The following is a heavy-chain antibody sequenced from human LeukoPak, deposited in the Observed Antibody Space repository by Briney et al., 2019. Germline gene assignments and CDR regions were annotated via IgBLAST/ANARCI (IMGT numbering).Heavy chain of an antibody. CDR2: ISSSSSYI. D-gene: IGHD6-13*01. J-gene: IGHJ4*02. Sequence: GGSLRLSCAASGFTFSSYSMSWVRQAPGKGLEWVSSISSSSSYIYYADSVKGRFTISRDNAKNSLYLQMNSLRAEDTAVYYCARDTDSRSWNGLFDHWGQGTLVTVSS. CDR3: ARDTDSRSWNGLFDH. CDR1: GFTFSSYS. V-gene: IGHV3-21*01.